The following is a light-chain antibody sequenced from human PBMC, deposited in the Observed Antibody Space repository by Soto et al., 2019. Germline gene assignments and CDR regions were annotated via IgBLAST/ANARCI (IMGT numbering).Light chain of an antibody. CDR1: QSVIRY. CDR3: QQRSNWPPIT. J-gene: IGKJ5*01. Sequence: EILLTQSPATLSLSPGERATLSCRASQSVIRYLAWYQQRPGQAPRLLIYDGSHRATGTPARFSGSGSGTDFTLTISSLEPEDCAVYYCQQRSNWPPITFGQGTRLEIK. V-gene: IGKV3-11*01. CDR2: DGS.